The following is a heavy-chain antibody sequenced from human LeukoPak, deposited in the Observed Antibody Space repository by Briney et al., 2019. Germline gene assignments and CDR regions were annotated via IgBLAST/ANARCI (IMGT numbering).Heavy chain of an antibody. CDR3: ARDPGYSSSWFDH. Sequence: PPGGSLRLSCAASGFTFSSYAMHWVRQAPGKGLEWVAVISYDGSNKYYADSVKGRFTISRDNSKNTLYLQMNSLRAEDTAVYYCARDPGYSSSWFDHWGQGTLVTVSS. J-gene: IGHJ5*02. CDR1: GFTFSSYA. V-gene: IGHV3-30*04. D-gene: IGHD6-13*01. CDR2: ISYDGSNK.